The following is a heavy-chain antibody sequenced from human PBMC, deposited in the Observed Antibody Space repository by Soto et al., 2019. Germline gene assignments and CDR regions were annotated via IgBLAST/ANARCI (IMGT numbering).Heavy chain of an antibody. V-gene: IGHV4-4*07. CDR2: IYTSGST. CDR3: ARGGDYSSSWYSSPWFDP. J-gene: IGHJ5*02. CDR1: GGSISSYY. Sequence: ETLSLTCTVSGGSISSYYWSWIRQPAGKGLEWIGRIYTSGSTNYNPSLKSRVTMSVDTSKNQFSLKLSSVTAADTAVYYCARGGDYSSSWYSSPWFDPWGQGTLVTVSS. D-gene: IGHD6-13*01.